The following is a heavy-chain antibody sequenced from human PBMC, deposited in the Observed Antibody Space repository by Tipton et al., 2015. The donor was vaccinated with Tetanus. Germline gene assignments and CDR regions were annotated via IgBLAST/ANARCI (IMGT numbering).Heavy chain of an antibody. Sequence: GLVKPSETLSLTCTVSGGSISSYYWTWIRQPPGRGLEWIGFVHYSGRTNYSPSLRSRVSLSVDTSKNQFPLNLSSVTAADTAVYYCARIGWPQQNKPAFDIWGQGTVVTVSS. CDR2: VHYSGRT. CDR3: ARIGWPQQNKPAFDI. D-gene: IGHD6-19*01. J-gene: IGHJ3*02. V-gene: IGHV4-59*01. CDR1: GGSISSYY.